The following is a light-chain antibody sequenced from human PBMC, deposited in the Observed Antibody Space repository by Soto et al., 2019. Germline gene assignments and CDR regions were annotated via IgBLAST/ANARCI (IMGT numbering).Light chain of an antibody. CDR1: QSVSSN. CDR3: QQYNNWRT. V-gene: IGKV3-15*01. CDR2: GAS. J-gene: IGKJ1*01. Sequence: EIVMTQSPATLSVSPGERATLSCRASQSVSSNLAWYQQKPGQAPMLLIYGASTSATGIPARFSGSGSGTEFTLTISSLQSEDFAVYYCQQYNNWRTFGQGTKVEIK.